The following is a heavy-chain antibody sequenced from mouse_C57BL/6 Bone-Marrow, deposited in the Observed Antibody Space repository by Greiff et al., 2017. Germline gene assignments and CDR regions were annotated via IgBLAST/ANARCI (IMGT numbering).Heavy chain of an antibody. CDR3: ARSNYYGSSYPFAY. Sequence: QVQLQQPGAELVMPGASVKLSCKASGYTFTSYWMHWVKQRPGQGLEWIGEIDPSDSYTNYNQKFKGKSTLTVDKSSSTAYMPLSSLTSEDSAVYYCARSNYYGSSYPFAYWGQGTLVTVSA. V-gene: IGHV1-69*01. J-gene: IGHJ3*01. CDR2: IDPSDSYT. CDR1: GYTFTSYW. D-gene: IGHD1-1*01.